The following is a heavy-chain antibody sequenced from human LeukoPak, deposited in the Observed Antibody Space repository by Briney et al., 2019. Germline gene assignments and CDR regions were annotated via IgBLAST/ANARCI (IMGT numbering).Heavy chain of an antibody. CDR2: INHSGST. CDR3: ARRVRVGATTLIRGRHLDY. CDR1: GGSFSGYY. D-gene: IGHD1-26*01. J-gene: IGHJ4*02. Sequence: KPSQTLSLTCAVYGGSFSGYYWSWISQPPGKGLEWNGEINHSGSTNYNPSLKSRVTISVDTSKNQFSLKLSSVTAADTAVYYCARRVRVGATTLIRGRHLDYWGQGTLVTVSS. V-gene: IGHV4-34*01.